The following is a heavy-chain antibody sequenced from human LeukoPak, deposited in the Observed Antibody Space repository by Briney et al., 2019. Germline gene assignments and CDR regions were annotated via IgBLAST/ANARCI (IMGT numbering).Heavy chain of an antibody. CDR3: ARQNPVAGNEAGLDY. Sequence: GESLKISCKGSGYSFTSYWIGWVRQMPGKGLEWMGIIYPGDSDARYSPSFQGQVTISADKSISTAYLQWSSLKASDTAMYYCARQNPVAGNEAGLDYWGQGTLVTVSS. CDR2: IYPGDSDA. CDR1: GYSFTSYW. V-gene: IGHV5-51*01. J-gene: IGHJ4*02. D-gene: IGHD6-19*01.